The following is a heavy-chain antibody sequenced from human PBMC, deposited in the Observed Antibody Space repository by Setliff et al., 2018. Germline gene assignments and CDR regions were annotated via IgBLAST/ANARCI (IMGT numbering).Heavy chain of an antibody. CDR3: VRDAGWQYDDYAGVYFPH. V-gene: IGHV1-46*01. CDR1: GHSLTSNH. Sequence: ASVKVSCKASGHSLTSNHFHWGRQAPGKGLEWMGTINPNDGYTIYAPAFQGRVAMTTDTSTGTAYMELRSLRSDDTAVYYCVRDAGWQYDDYAGVYFPHWGQGTLVTVSS. D-gene: IGHD4-17*01. J-gene: IGHJ1*01. CDR2: INPNDGYT.